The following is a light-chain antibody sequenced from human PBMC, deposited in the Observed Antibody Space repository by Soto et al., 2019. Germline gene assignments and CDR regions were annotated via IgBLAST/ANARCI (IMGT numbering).Light chain of an antibody. CDR1: SSDVGAYNY. CDR2: EVS. Sequence: QSALTQPASVSGSPGQSITISCTGTSSDVGAYNYVSWYQQHPGKAPKLLIYEVSNRPSGVSNRFSGSKSGNTASLTISGLQAEDEADYYCQSYDSSLSGSVVFGGGTKLTVL. J-gene: IGLJ2*01. V-gene: IGLV2-14*01. CDR3: QSYDSSLSGSVV.